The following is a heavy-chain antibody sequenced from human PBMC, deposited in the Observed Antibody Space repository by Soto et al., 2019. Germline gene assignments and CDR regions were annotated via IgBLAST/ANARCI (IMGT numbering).Heavy chain of an antibody. D-gene: IGHD1-20*01. CDR3: AREVTGRFDY. Sequence: ASVKVSCKSSGYPFTHYGITWIRQAPGQGLEWMGWMNPNSGNTAYAQKFQGRVTMTRNTSISTAYMELSSLRSEDTAVYYCAREVTGRFDYWGQGTLVTVSS. V-gene: IGHV1-8*02. J-gene: IGHJ4*02. CDR1: GYPFTHYG. CDR2: MNPNSGNT.